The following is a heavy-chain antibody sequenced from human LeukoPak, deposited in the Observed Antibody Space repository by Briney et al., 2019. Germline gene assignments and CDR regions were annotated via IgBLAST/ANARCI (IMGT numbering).Heavy chain of an antibody. J-gene: IGHJ4*02. V-gene: IGHV3-23*01. CDR1: GVTFSSYA. Sequence: GGSLRLSCAASGVTFSSYAMSWVRQAPGKGLEWVSGISGSGGNAYYADSVKGRFAISRDNSKNTLYLQMNSLRAEDTAVYYCAKGGSYYDYWGQGTLVTVSS. CDR3: AKGGSYYDY. CDR2: ISGSGGNA. D-gene: IGHD1-26*01.